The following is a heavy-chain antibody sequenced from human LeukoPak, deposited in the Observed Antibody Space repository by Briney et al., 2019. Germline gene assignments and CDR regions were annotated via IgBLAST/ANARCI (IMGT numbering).Heavy chain of an antibody. CDR2: ISAYNGNT. V-gene: IGHV1-18*01. CDR3: ARDRYPDSGSYSIDY. CDR1: GYTFTSYG. D-gene: IGHD1-26*01. Sequence: ASVKVSCKASGYTFTSYGISWVRQAPGQGLEWMGWISAYNGNTNYAQKLQGRVTMTTDTSTSTAYMELRSLRSDDTAVYYCARDRYPDSGSYSIDYWGQGTLVTVSS. J-gene: IGHJ4*02.